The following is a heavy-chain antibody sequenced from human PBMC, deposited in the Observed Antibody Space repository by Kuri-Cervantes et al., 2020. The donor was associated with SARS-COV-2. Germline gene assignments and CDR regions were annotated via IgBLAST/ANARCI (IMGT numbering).Heavy chain of an antibody. D-gene: IGHD6-6*01. V-gene: IGHV1-69*06. Sequence: SVKVSCKASGGTFSSYAISWVRQAPGQGLEWMGGIIPIFGTANYAQKFQGRVTITADKSTSTAYMELSSLRSDDTAVYYCARQAQLVKFDYWGQGTLVTVSS. CDR2: IIPIFGTA. CDR1: GGTFSSYA. CDR3: ARQAQLVKFDY. J-gene: IGHJ4*02.